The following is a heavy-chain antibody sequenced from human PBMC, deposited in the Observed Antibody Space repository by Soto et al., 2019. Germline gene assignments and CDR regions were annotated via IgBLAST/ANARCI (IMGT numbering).Heavy chain of an antibody. CDR1: GASISSYY. J-gene: IGHJ5*02. Sequence: QVQLQESGPGLVKTSETLFLTCTVTGASISSYYWSWIRQPPGTGLEWIGHISYSGSTNYNPSVMGRVTVSVDRSTNQFSLKLSSVTAADTAVYYCARAQPFEFHNWFDPWGQGTLVSVSS. CDR3: ARAQPFEFHNWFDP. CDR2: ISYSGST. D-gene: IGHD2-2*01. V-gene: IGHV4-59*01.